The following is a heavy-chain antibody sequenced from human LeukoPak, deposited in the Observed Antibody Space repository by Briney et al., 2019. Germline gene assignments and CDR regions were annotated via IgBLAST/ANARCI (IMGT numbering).Heavy chain of an antibody. CDR2: IYASGST. V-gene: IGHV4-4*09. Sequence: PSETLSLTCSVSGVSINSYYWSWLRQPPGKVLEWIGYIYASGSTNYNPSLKSRVTISVDTSKNQFSLNLTSVTAADTAVYYCARHGSVRSPLGPWGQGTLVTVSS. D-gene: IGHD3-10*01. J-gene: IGHJ5*02. CDR1: GVSINSYY. CDR3: ARHGSVRSPLGP.